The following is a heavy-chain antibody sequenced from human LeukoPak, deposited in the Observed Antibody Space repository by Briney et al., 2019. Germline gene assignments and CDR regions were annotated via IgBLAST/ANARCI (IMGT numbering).Heavy chain of an antibody. V-gene: IGHV4-39*01. J-gene: IGHJ5*02. CDR2: IYYSGST. CDR3: VRQSHVGATDP. D-gene: IGHD1-26*01. Sequence: SETLSLTCTASGGSFTSGTNYWGWIRQPPGKGLEWIGSIYYSGSTYYNPSLKSRVTISLDTSKNQFSLTLSSVTAADTAVYYCVRQSHVGATDPWGQGTLVTVSS. CDR1: GGSFTSGTNY.